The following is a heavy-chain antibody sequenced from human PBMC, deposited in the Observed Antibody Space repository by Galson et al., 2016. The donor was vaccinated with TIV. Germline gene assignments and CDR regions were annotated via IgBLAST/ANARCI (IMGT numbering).Heavy chain of an antibody. CDR1: GFTLRKYW. Sequence: LRLSCAASGFTLRKYWINWVRQAPGKGLEWVANINEDGSNKYYVESVKGRFTISRDDAENSVYLQMNGLRAEDTSKYYCARAMAAVDSYWAQGTLVTVSS. D-gene: IGHD6-13*01. CDR3: ARAMAAVDSY. CDR2: INEDGSNK. J-gene: IGHJ4*02. V-gene: IGHV3-7*01.